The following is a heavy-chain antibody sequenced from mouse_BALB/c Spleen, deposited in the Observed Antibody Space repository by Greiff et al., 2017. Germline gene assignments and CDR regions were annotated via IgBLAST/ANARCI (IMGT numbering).Heavy chain of an antibody. J-gene: IGHJ1*01. Sequence: DVMLVESGGGLVKPGGSLKLSCAASGFTFSDYYMYWVRQTPEKRLEWVATISDGGSYTYYPDSVKGRFTISRDNAKNNLYLQMSSLKSEDTAMYYCARDGATVDYFDVWGAGTTVTVSS. CDR1: GFTFSDYY. CDR3: ARDGATVDYFDV. CDR2: ISDGGSYT. V-gene: IGHV5-4*02. D-gene: IGHD1-1*01.